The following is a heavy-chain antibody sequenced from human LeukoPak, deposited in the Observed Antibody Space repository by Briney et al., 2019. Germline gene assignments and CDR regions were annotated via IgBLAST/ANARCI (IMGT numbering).Heavy chain of an antibody. CDR3: ARDKFRIYYYDSSGYPRGAFDI. CDR2: IXXXXXYI. V-gene: IGHV3-21*01. D-gene: IGHD3-22*01. CDR1: GFTFSSYS. J-gene: IGHJ3*02. Sequence: GGSLRLSCAASGFTFSSYSMNWVRQAPGKGLEWVSSIXXXXXYIYYADSVKGRFTISRDNAKNSLYLQMNILRAEDTAVYYCARDKFRIYYYDSSGYPRGAFDIWGQGTMVTVSS.